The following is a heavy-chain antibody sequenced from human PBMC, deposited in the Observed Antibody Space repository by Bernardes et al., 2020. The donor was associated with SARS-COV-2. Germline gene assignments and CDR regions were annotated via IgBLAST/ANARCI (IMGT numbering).Heavy chain of an antibody. CDR2: ISGSGGTT. J-gene: IGHJ6*02. CDR3: AKDSVDGGSGYYYGDYYGVDV. Sequence: GGSLRLSCAASGFTFSTYWMSWVRQAPGKGLEWVSGISGSGGTTFYADSVKGRFTVSRDNSKNMAYLQLNSLRAEDTAVYYCAKDSVDGGSGYYYGDYYGVDVWGRGTTVTVSS. CDR1: GFTFSTYW. V-gene: IGHV3-23*01. D-gene: IGHD3-22*01.